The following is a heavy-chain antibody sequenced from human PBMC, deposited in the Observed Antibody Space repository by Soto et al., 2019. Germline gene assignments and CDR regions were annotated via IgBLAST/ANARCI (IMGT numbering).Heavy chain of an antibody. CDR1: GFTFSSYA. CDR3: AKGLGYYDSSGYYPFDY. V-gene: IGHV3-23*01. D-gene: IGHD3-22*01. Sequence: GGSLRLSCAASGFTFSSYAMSWVRQAPGKGLEWVSAISGSGGSTYYADSVKGRFTISRDNSKNTLYLQMNSLRAEDTAVYYCAKGLGYYDSSGYYPFDYWGQGTLVTVSS. CDR2: ISGSGGST. J-gene: IGHJ4*02.